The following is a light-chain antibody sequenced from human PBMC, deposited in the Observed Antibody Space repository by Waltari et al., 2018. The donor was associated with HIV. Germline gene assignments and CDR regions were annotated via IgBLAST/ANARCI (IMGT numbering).Light chain of an antibody. CDR2: NNN. CDR1: SSDIGSNT. CDR3: ATWDDSLNGFWV. J-gene: IGLJ3*02. V-gene: IGLV1-44*01. Sequence: QSVLTQPPSASGTPGQRVTLSCSGSSSDIGSNTVNWYRLFPGAAPELLIYNNNQRPSGVPDRFSGSKSGTSASLAISRLQSDDEADYYCATWDDSLNGFWVFGGGTELTVL.